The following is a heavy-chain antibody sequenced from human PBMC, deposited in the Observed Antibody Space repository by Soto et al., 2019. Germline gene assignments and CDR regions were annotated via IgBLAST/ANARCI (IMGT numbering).Heavy chain of an antibody. CDR3: ARHIRSIAVAGTLDY. CDR2: ISAYNGNT. CDR1: GYTFTSYG. D-gene: IGHD6-19*01. Sequence: QVQLVQSGAEVKKPGASVKVSCKASGYTFTSYGISWVRQAPGQGLEWMGWISAYNGNTNYAQKLQGRVTMTTDTSTSTAYMDLRSLRYDDTAVYYCARHIRSIAVAGTLDYWGQGTLVTVSS. J-gene: IGHJ4*02. V-gene: IGHV1-18*01.